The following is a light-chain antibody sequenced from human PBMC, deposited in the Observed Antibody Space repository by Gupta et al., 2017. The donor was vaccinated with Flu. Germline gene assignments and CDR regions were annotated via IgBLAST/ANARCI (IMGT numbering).Light chain of an antibody. CDR1: QDIRIY. V-gene: IGKV1-33*01. CDR2: DAS. CDR3: QQYENLHT. Sequence: VGDRVTITCQASQDIRIYLNWYQQRPGKAPKLLIYDASNLENGVPSRFSGSGSGTHFTFTISSLQPEDIATYYCQQYENLHTFGQGTKVEI. J-gene: IGKJ1*01.